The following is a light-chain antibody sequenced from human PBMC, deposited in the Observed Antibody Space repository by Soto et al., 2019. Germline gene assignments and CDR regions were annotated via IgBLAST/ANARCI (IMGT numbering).Light chain of an antibody. J-gene: IGKJ1*01. CDR1: QGISTY. V-gene: IGKV1-16*02. CDR3: QQYYRYPWT. CDR2: SAS. Sequence: DIQMTQSPSSLSASVGDRVTVTCRASQGISTYLGWYQQKPGKTPTSLIYSASSLQSGVPSKFSGSGSGTDFTLTISDMQPDDFATYYCQQYYRYPWTFGQGTKVDIK.